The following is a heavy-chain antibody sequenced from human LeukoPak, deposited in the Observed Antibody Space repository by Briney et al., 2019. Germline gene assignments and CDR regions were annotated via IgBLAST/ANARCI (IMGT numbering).Heavy chain of an antibody. V-gene: IGHV4-39*07. CDR2: IYYSGST. D-gene: IGHD3-22*01. CDR1: GGSIRSSSYY. J-gene: IGHJ4*02. CDR3: ARARPNDSGYCDY. Sequence: PSETLSLTCTVSGGSIRSSSYYWGWIRQPPGKGLEWIGSIYYSGSTYYNPSLKSRVTISVDTSKNQFSLKLSSVTAADTAVYYCARARPNDSGYCDYWGQGTLVTVSS.